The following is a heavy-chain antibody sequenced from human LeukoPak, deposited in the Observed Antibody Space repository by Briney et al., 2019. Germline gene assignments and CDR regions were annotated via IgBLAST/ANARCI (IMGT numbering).Heavy chain of an antibody. V-gene: IGHV4-59*01. J-gene: IGHJ4*02. Sequence: SETLSLTCTVSGGSISSYYWSWIRQPPGKGLERIGYIYYNGDTNYNPSLKSRVTISIDTSKNQFSLKLTSVTAADTAVYYCARRGSSWLYYFDYWGQGTPVTVSS. CDR3: ARRGSSWLYYFDY. CDR1: GGSISSYY. CDR2: IYYNGDT. D-gene: IGHD6-13*01.